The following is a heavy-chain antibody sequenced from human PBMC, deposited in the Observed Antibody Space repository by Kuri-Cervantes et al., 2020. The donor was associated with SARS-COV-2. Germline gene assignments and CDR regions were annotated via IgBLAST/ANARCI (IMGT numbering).Heavy chain of an antibody. CDR1: GYTFTSYY. D-gene: IGHD3-3*01. J-gene: IGHJ6*02. Sequence: ASVKVSCKASGYTFTSYYMHWVRQAPGQGLEWMGIINPSGGSTSYAQKFQGRVTMTRDTSMSTVYMELSSLRSEDTAVYYCARDRITIFGVVIPYYYYGMDVWGQGTTVTVSS. V-gene: IGHV1-46*01. CDR3: ARDRITIFGVVIPYYYYGMDV. CDR2: INPSGGST.